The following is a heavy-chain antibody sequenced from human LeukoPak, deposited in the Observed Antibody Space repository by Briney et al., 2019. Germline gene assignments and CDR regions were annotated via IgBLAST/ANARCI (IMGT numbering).Heavy chain of an antibody. CDR2: ISTYNHKT. J-gene: IGHJ4*02. CDR3: ARGDYDFWGGSYGLDY. Sequence: ASVKVSCKASGYTFASHGIIWVRQAPGQGLKWMAWISTYNHKTNFIQKLQGRITMTTDTSTSTAYMELRSLRSDDTAVYYCARGDYDFWGGSYGLDYWGQGTLVTVSS. V-gene: IGHV1-18*01. D-gene: IGHD3-3*01. CDR1: GYTFASHG.